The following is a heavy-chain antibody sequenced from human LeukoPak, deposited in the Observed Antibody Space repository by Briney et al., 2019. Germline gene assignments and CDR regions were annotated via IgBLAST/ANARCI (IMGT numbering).Heavy chain of an antibody. J-gene: IGHJ6*03. Sequence: SETLSLTRAVYGGSFSGYYWSWIRQPPGKGLEWIGEINHSGSTNYNPSLKSRVTISVDTSKNQFSLKLSSVTAADTAVYYCARETYDFWSGYYKYYYYYYMDVWGKGTTVTVSS. D-gene: IGHD3-3*01. V-gene: IGHV4-34*01. CDR3: ARETYDFWSGYYKYYYYYYMDV. CDR1: GGSFSGYY. CDR2: INHSGST.